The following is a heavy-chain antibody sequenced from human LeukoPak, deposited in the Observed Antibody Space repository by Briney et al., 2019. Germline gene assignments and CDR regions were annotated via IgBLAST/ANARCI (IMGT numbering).Heavy chain of an antibody. Sequence: ASVKVPRKVSGYTLTELSMHWVRQAPGKGLEWMGGFDPEDGETIYAQKFQGRVTMTEDTSTDTAYMELSSLRSEDTAVYYCATRIAVVPAGHFDYWGQGTMVTVSS. V-gene: IGHV1-24*01. CDR3: ATRIAVVPAGHFDY. CDR2: FDPEDGET. J-gene: IGHJ4*02. CDR1: GYTLTELS. D-gene: IGHD2-2*01.